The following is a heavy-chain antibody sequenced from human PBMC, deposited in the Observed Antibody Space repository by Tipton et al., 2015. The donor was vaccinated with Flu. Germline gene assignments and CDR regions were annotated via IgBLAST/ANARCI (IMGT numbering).Heavy chain of an antibody. CDR2: IYYSGST. CDR3: ARQLRGYYYYMDV. CDR1: GGSISSSSYY. Sequence: TLSLTCTVSGGSISSSSYYWGWIRQPPGKGLEWIGSIYYSGSTYYNPSLKSRVTISVDTSKNQFSLKLSSVTAADTAVYYCARQLRGYYYYMDVWGKGTTVTVSS. D-gene: IGHD2-15*01. V-gene: IGHV4-39*01. J-gene: IGHJ6*03.